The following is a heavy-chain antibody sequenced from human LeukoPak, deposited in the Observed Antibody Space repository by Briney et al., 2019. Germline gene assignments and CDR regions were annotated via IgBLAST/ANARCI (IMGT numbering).Heavy chain of an antibody. J-gene: IGHJ3*02. CDR2: ISASSSFI. CDR1: GFTFSSYN. D-gene: IGHD7-27*01. CDR3: VRDFQEGDRLWFQEPNWGKIGI. V-gene: IGHV3-21*01. Sequence: PGGSLRLSCAATGFTFSSYNMNWVRQAPGKGLEWVTCISASSSFIYYADSVKGRITISRDNAKNSLYLQLNSLRAEDTAVYYCVRDFQEGDRLWFQEPNWGKIGIWGQGTMVTVSS.